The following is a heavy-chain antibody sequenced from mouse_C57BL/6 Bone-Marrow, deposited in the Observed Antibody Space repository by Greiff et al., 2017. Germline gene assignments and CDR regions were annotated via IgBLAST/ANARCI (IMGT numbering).Heavy chain of an antibody. CDR3: ARRAVVPYYYAMDY. D-gene: IGHD1-1*01. Sequence: VKLQESGPELVKPGASVKLSCKASGYTFTSYDINWVKQRPGQGLEWIGWIYPRDGSTKYNEKVKGKATLTVDTSSSTAYMELHSLTSEDSAVYFCARRAVVPYYYAMDYWGQGTSVTVSS. CDR2: IYPRDGST. CDR1: GYTFTSYD. J-gene: IGHJ4*01. V-gene: IGHV1-85*01.